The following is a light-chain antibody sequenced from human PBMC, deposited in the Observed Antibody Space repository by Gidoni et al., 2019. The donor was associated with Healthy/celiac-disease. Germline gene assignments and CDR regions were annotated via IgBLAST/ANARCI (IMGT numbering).Light chain of an antibody. CDR1: QSVSSY. Sequence: DIVLTQSPATLSLSPGERATLSCRASQSVSSYLAWYQQKPGQAPRLLIYDASNRATGIPARFSGSGSGTDFTLTISSLEPEDFAVYYCQQRGTFXPXTKVXIK. V-gene: IGKV3-11*01. CDR3: QQRGT. CDR2: DAS. J-gene: IGKJ3*01.